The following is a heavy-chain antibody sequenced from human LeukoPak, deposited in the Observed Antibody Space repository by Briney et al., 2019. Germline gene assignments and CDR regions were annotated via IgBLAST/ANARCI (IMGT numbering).Heavy chain of an antibody. D-gene: IGHD3-3*02. J-gene: IGHJ4*02. CDR2: IYYSGST. V-gene: IGHV4-59*01. CDR3: ARGKRVSPDPPIL. CDR1: GGSMSSYY. Sequence: NPSETLSLTCTVSGGSMSSYYLSWIRQPPGKGLEWIGYIYYSGSTNYNPSLKSRVTISVDTSKNQFSLKLSSVTAADTAVYYCARGKRVSPDPPILWGQGTLVTVSS.